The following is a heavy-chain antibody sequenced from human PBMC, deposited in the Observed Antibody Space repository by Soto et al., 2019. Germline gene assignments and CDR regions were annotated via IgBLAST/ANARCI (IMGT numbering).Heavy chain of an antibody. CDR3: ARDGRFGENISGRMDV. V-gene: IGHV1-69*01. J-gene: IGHJ6*02. CDR1: GGTFSSYA. D-gene: IGHD3-10*01. Sequence: QVQLVQSGAEVKKPGSSVKVSCKASGGTFSSYAISWVRQAPGQGREWLVGIIRIFGTANYAQKFQGRVTITADEYPSTAYMELSSLRSQDSAVYYCARDGRFGENISGRMDVWGQGTTVTVSS. CDR2: IIRIFGTA.